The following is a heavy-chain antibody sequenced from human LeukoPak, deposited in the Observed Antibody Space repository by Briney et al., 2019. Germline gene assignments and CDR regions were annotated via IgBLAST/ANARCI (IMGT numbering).Heavy chain of an antibody. CDR1: GFTFSSYA. CDR2: ISGSGGST. V-gene: IGHV3-23*01. CDR3: ARRDSGYSYGRLPY. D-gene: IGHD5-18*01. J-gene: IGHJ4*02. Sequence: GGSLRLSCAASGFTFSSYAMSWVRQAPGKGLEWVSAISGSGGSTYYADSVKGRFTISRDNSKNTLYLQMNSLRAEDTAVYYCARRDSGYSYGRLPYWGQGTLVTVSS.